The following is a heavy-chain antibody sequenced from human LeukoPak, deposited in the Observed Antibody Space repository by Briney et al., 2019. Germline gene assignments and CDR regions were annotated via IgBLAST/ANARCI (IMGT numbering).Heavy chain of an antibody. D-gene: IGHD2-2*01. Sequence: SETLSLTCAVYGGSFSGNYWSWIRQPPGKGLEWIGDINHSGTTNYSPSLKSRVTISVDTSKNQFSLKLSSVTAADTAVYYCARTTEDCSSTSCYQYWFDPWGQGTLVTVSS. J-gene: IGHJ5*02. CDR3: ARTTEDCSSTSCYQYWFDP. CDR1: GGSFSGNY. CDR2: INHSGTT. V-gene: IGHV4-34*01.